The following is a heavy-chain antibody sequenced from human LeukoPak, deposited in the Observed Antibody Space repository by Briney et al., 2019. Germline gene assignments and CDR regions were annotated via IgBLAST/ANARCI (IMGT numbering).Heavy chain of an antibody. D-gene: IGHD5-24*01. CDR1: GFTFSSYV. Sequence: GGSLRLSCETAGFTFSSYVMHWVRRTPGKGLVWVSRISHDGIISYADSVKGRFTTSRDNAKNTLILQMNSLRVEDTAVYYCARDWVYKIDYWGRGTLVTVSS. CDR2: ISHDGII. J-gene: IGHJ4*02. CDR3: ARDWVYKIDY. V-gene: IGHV3-74*01.